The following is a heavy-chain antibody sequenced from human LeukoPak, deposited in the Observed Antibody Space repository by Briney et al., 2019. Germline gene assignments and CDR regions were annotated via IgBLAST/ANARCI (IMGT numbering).Heavy chain of an antibody. Sequence: GGSLRLSCAASGFTVSSNYMSWVRQAPGKGLEWVSSIDYSGGAAYSADSVKGRFTISRDNAKNSLYLQMNSLRAEDTAVYYCARATAMVDFDYWGQGTLVTVSS. V-gene: IGHV3-53*01. J-gene: IGHJ4*02. CDR1: GFTVSSNY. D-gene: IGHD5-18*01. CDR2: IDYSGGAA. CDR3: ARATAMVDFDY.